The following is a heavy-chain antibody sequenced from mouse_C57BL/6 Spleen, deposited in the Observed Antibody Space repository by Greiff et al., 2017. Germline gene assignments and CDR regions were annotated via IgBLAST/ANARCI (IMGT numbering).Heavy chain of an antibody. V-gene: IGHV5-17*01. D-gene: IGHD1-2*01. Sequence: EVQLVESGGGLVKPGGSLKLSCAASGFTFSDYGMHWVRQAPEKGLEWVAYISSGSSTIYYADTVKGRFTISRDNAKNTLFLQMTSLRSEDTAMYYCAIISRYAMDYWGQGTSVTVSS. CDR2: ISSGSSTI. CDR3: AIISRYAMDY. CDR1: GFTFSDYG. J-gene: IGHJ4*01.